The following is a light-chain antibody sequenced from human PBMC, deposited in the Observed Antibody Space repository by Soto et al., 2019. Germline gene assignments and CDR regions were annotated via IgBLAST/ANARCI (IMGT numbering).Light chain of an antibody. J-gene: IGLJ1*01. V-gene: IGLV1-40*01. Sequence: QSVLTQPPSVSGAPGQRVTISCTGSSSNIGAGYDVHWYQQLPGTAPKLLIYGNSNRPSGVPDRFSGSKSGTSASLDITGLQAEDEAEYYCQSYDSSLSGRVFGTGTKLTVL. CDR2: GNS. CDR1: SSNIGAGYD. CDR3: QSYDSSLSGRV.